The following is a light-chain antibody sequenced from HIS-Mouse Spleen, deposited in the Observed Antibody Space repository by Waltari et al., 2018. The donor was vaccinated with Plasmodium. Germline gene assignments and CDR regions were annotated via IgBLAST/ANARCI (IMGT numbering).Light chain of an antibody. CDR3: CSYAGSSTYV. CDR2: EGS. CDR1: SSDVGSYNL. Sequence: QSALTQPASVSGSPGQSITISCPGPSSDVGSYNLVSWYQRQPGKAPKLMIYEGSKRPSGVSNRFSGSKSGNTASLTISGLQAEDEADYYCCSYAGSSTYVFGTGTKVTVL. V-gene: IGLV2-23*01. J-gene: IGLJ1*01.